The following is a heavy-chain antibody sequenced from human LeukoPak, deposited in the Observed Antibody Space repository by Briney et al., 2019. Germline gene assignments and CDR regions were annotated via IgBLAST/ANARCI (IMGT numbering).Heavy chain of an antibody. CDR3: AKDISVAGTGWFDP. V-gene: IGHV3-48*03. CDR1: GFTFSGYE. CDR2: ISSSGSTI. Sequence: GGSLRLSCAASGFTFSGYEMNWVRQAPGKGLEWVSYISSSGSTIYYADSVKGRFTISRDNAKNSLYLQMNSLRAENTALYYCAKDISVAGTGWFDPWGQGTLVTVSS. D-gene: IGHD6-19*01. J-gene: IGHJ5*02.